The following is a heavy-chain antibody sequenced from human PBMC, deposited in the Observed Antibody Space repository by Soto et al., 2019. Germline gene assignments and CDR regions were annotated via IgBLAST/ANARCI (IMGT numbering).Heavy chain of an antibody. J-gene: IGHJ4*02. Sequence: PSQTLSLTCAISGDSVSSNSAAWNWIRRSPSRGLEWLGRAYYRSKWYNDYAVSVKSRITINPDTSKNQFSLQLNSVTPEDTAVYYCARVAIAVAGAWVDYWGQGTLVTVSS. CDR3: ARVAIAVAGAWVDY. CDR2: AYYRSKWYN. D-gene: IGHD6-19*01. CDR1: GDSVSSNSAA. V-gene: IGHV6-1*01.